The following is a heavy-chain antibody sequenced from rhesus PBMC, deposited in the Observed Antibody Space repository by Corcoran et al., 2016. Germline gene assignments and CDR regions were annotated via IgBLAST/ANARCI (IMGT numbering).Heavy chain of an antibody. CDR1: GCSLSPWGTG. J-gene: IGHJ4*01. CDR2: IFWYDDK. CDR3: ARFYYRLDY. D-gene: IGHD3-28*01. V-gene: IGHV2S1*01. Sequence: QVTLKEPGPALVRPTQTLTLTWNFSGCSLSPWGTGVGSLPQPPGKALEWLANIFWYDDKYYNTSLKSRLTISKDTSKNQVVLTMTNMDPVGTATYYCARFYYRLDYWGQGVLVTVSS.